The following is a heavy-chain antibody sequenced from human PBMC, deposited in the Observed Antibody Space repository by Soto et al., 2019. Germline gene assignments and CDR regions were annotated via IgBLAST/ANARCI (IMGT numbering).Heavy chain of an antibody. V-gene: IGHV4-39*01. D-gene: IGHD2-15*01. CDR3: AGFVVPASRNSDFDY. CDR2: IYYSGST. J-gene: IGHJ4*02. CDR1: GISVSTSDYY. Sequence: SETLSLTCTVSGISVSTSDYYWGWVRQPPGKGLDWIRNIYYSGSTFYNPSLRSRVTLSVDTSKNQFSLRLNSVTVADTAVYFCAGFVVPASRNSDFDYWGQGTLVTAPQ.